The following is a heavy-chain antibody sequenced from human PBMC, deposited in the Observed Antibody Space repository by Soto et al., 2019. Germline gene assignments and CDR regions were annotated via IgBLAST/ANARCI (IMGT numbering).Heavy chain of an antibody. Sequence: QVQLVESGGGVVQPGRSLRLSCAASGFTFSSYAMHWVRQAPGKGLEWVAVISYDGSNKYYADSVKGRFTISRDNSKNTLYLQMNSLRAEDTAVYYCARGGRIDAFDIWGQGTMVTVSS. CDR3: ARGGRIDAFDI. CDR2: ISYDGSNK. D-gene: IGHD3-16*01. CDR1: GFTFSSYA. V-gene: IGHV3-30-3*01. J-gene: IGHJ3*02.